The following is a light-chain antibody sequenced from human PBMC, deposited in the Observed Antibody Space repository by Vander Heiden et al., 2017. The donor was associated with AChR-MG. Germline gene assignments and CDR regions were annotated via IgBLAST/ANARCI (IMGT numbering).Light chain of an antibody. CDR3: TSYTSTSTVV. CDR1: SSDVGGYKY. V-gene: IGLV2-14*01. CDR2: EVS. Sequence: QSALTQPASVSGPPGQWMTISGTGTSSDVGGYKYVSWYQHHPGNAPRLMIYEVSNRPSGVSNRFSGSKSANTASLTISGLQADDEADYYCTSYTSTSTVVFGGGTKLTVL. J-gene: IGLJ3*02.